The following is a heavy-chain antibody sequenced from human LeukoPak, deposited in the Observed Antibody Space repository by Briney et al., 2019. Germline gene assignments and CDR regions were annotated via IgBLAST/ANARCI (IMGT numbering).Heavy chain of an antibody. D-gene: IGHD3-16*01. V-gene: IGHV4-59*01. CDR2: IHYSGST. CDR1: GVSIRSYY. Sequence: SETLCLTCTVSGVSIRSYYLSWIRQPPGKGLEWIGYIHYSGSTSHNASLKSRVSISVDTSKNQFSLKLTSVTAADTAVYYCAGVFWDGDYVDYWGQGTLVTVSS. J-gene: IGHJ4*02. CDR3: AGVFWDGDYVDY.